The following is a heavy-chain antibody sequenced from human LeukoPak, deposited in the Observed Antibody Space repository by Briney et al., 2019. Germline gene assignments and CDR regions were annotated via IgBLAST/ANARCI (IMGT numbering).Heavy chain of an antibody. Sequence: PGGSLRLSCAASGFTFSGYWMDWVRQAPGKGLEWVATIKQDGSEKYYVDSVKGRFTISRDNAKNSLYLQMNSLRAEDTAVYYCARVYGIPYSSSSANDYWGQGTLVTVSS. CDR3: ARVYGIPYSSSSANDY. D-gene: IGHD6-6*01. V-gene: IGHV3-7*01. CDR2: IKQDGSEK. J-gene: IGHJ4*02. CDR1: GFTFSGYW.